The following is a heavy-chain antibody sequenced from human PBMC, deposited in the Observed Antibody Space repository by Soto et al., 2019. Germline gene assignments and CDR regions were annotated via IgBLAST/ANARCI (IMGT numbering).Heavy chain of an antibody. V-gene: IGHV3-53*04. Sequence: GGSLRLSCAASGFTVSSNYMSWVRQAPGKGLEWVSVICSGGSTYYADSVKGRFTISRHNSKNTLYLQMNSLRAEDTAVYYCARVGVAGWFDPWGQGTLVTVSS. D-gene: IGHD3-10*01. CDR2: ICSGGST. CDR1: GFTVSSNY. J-gene: IGHJ5*02. CDR3: ARVGVAGWFDP.